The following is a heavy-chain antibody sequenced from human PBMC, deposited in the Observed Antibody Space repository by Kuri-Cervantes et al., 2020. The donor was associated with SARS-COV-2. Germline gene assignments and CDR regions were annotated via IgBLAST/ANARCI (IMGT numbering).Heavy chain of an antibody. Sequence: GSLRLSCTVSGGSISSYYWSWIRQPPGKGLEWIGYIYYSGGTNYNPSLKSRVTISVDTSKNQFSLKLSSVTAADTAVYYCARDPTLFGVGSGAFDIWGQGTMVTVSS. J-gene: IGHJ3*02. D-gene: IGHD3-3*01. CDR2: IYYSGGT. CDR1: GGSISSYY. V-gene: IGHV4-59*01. CDR3: ARDPTLFGVGSGAFDI.